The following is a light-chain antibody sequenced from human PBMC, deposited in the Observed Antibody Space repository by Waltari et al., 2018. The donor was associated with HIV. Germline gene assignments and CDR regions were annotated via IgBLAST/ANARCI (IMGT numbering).Light chain of an antibody. CDR1: QSIDNY. Sequence: DIQMTQSPSSLSASVGDSVTITCRASQSIDNYLSWYQQKPAQAPKLLIYAASNLQRGVSSRFSGSGSGTDFTLTISALRPEDFATYYCQQSYSTPLTFGGGTKVVI. V-gene: IGKV1-39*01. CDR2: AAS. J-gene: IGKJ4*01. CDR3: QQSYSTPLT.